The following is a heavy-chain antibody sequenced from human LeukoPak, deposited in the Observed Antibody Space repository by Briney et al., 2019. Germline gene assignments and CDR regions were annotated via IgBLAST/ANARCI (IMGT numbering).Heavy chain of an antibody. J-gene: IGHJ4*02. CDR3: AREMGGYSSSWYSPDY. D-gene: IGHD6-13*01. CDR2: IKQDGSEK. CDR1: GFTFSSYW. V-gene: IGHV3-7*01. Sequence: GGSLRLSCAASGFTFSSYWMSWVRQAPGKGLEWVAKIKQDGSEKYYVDSVKGRFTISRDNAKNSLYLQMNSLRAEDTAVYYCAREMGGYSSSWYSPDYWGQGTLVTVSS.